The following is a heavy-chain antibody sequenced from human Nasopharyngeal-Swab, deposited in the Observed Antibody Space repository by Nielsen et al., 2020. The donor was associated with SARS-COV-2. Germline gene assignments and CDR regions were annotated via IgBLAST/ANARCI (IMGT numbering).Heavy chain of an antibody. CDR3: AGRYFDSLYGMDV. CDR2: MYYIGST. CDR1: GGSISRYY. D-gene: IGHD3-9*01. V-gene: IGHV4-59*01. Sequence: SETLSLTCTLSGGSISRYYWSWIRQLPGKGLEWTGYMYYIGSTKYNPSLKSRFTISVDRSKNQFILRLSSVTAADTAVYYSAGRYFDSLYGMDVWGQGTTVTVSS. J-gene: IGHJ6*02.